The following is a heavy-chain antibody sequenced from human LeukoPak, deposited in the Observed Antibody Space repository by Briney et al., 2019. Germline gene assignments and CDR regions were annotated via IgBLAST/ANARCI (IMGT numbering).Heavy chain of an antibody. Sequence: PSETLSLTCAVSGGSISSSSYYWGWIRQPPGKGLEWIGSIYYSGSTYYNPSLKSRVTISVDTSKNQFSLKLSSVTAADTAVYYCAADAGGDTAMDRRWFDYWGQGTLVTVSS. CDR2: IYYSGST. J-gene: IGHJ4*02. CDR3: AADAGGDTAMDRRWFDY. CDR1: GGSISSSSYY. D-gene: IGHD5-18*01. V-gene: IGHV4-39*01.